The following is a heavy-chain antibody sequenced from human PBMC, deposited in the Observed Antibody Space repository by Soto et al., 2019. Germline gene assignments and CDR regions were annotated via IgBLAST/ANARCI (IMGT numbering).Heavy chain of an antibody. CDR1: GGSIYTGGIY. Sequence: PSETLSLTCTVSGGSIYTGGIYWSWIRQLPGKGPEWLGYIYYTGSTQYTPSLKSRLSISTDTSDNPFSLRLNSVTAADTAVYYCATSLVTSRARVDYWGQGTPVTVSS. CDR3: ATSLVTSRARVDY. V-gene: IGHV4-31*03. CDR2: IYYTGST. J-gene: IGHJ4*02. D-gene: IGHD2-2*01.